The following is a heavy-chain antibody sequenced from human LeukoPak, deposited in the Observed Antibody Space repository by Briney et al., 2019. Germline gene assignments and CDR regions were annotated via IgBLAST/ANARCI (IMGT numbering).Heavy chain of an antibody. CDR3: ARDLPYYYYGMDV. CDR2: ISSSGSTI. D-gene: IGHD5/OR15-5a*01. V-gene: IGHV3-48*04. J-gene: IGHJ6*02. CDR1: GFTFDNYG. Sequence: GSRRLSCAASGFTFDNYGMMWVRQAPGKGLEWVSYISSSGSTIYYADSVKGRFTISRDNAKNSLYLQMNSLRAEDTAVYYCARDLPYYYYGMDVWGQGTTVTVSS.